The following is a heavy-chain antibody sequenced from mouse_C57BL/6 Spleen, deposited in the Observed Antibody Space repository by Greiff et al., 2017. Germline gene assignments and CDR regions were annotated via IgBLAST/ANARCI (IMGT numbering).Heavy chain of an antibody. Sequence: EVQLQQSGGGLVKPGGSLKLSCAASGFTFSSYAMSWVRQTPEKRLEWVATISDGGSYTYYPDNVKGRFTISRDNAKNNLYLQMSHLKSEDTAMYYCARDGYYGTFDVWGTGTTVTVSS. CDR3: ARDGYYGTFDV. J-gene: IGHJ1*03. V-gene: IGHV5-4*01. CDR2: ISDGGSYT. D-gene: IGHD1-1*01. CDR1: GFTFSSYA.